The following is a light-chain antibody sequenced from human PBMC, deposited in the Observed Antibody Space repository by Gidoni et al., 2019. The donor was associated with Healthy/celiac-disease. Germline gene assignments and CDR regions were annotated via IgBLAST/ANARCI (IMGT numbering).Light chain of an antibody. CDR2: KAS. CDR3: QQYNSYPCT. J-gene: IGKJ2*02. Sequence: DIQMTQSPSTLSASVGDRVTITCRASQSISSWLAWYQQKPGKAPKLLIYKASSLESGVTSRFSGSGSGTEFTLTISSLQPDDFATYYCQQYNSYPCTFGQGTKLEIK. V-gene: IGKV1-5*03. CDR1: QSISSW.